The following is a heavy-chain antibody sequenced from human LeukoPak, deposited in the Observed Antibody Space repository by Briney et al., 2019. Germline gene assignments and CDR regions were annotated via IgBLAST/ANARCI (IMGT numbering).Heavy chain of an antibody. J-gene: IGHJ2*01. Sequence: GGSLRLSCAASGFTFSSCAMSWVRQAPGKGLEWVSAISGSGGSTYYADSVKGRFTISRDNSKNTLYLQMNSLRAQDTAVYYCATVRGVAVAGSSYWYFDLWGRGTLATVSS. D-gene: IGHD6-19*01. CDR3: ATVRGVAVAGSSYWYFDL. V-gene: IGHV3-23*01. CDR2: ISGSGGST. CDR1: GFTFSSCA.